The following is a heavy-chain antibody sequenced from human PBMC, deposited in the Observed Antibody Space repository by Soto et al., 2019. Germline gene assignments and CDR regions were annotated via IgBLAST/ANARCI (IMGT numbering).Heavy chain of an antibody. CDR1: GGSISSYY. J-gene: IGHJ3*02. CDR2: IYYSGST. Sequence: TSETLSLTCTVSGGSISSYYWGWIRQPPGKGLEWIGYIYYSGSTNYNPSLKSRVTISVDTSKNQFSLKLSSVTAADTAVYYCARVWGGAFDIWGQGTMVTVSS. D-gene: IGHD3-10*01. V-gene: IGHV4-59*01. CDR3: ARVWGGAFDI.